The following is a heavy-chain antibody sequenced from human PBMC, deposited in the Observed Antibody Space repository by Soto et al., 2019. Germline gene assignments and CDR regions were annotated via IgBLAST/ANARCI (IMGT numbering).Heavy chain of an antibody. CDR3: ARTFYYDSCGLDTLFDP. J-gene: IGHJ5*02. CDR2: INHSGST. V-gene: IGHV4-34*01. CDR1: GGSISGYY. D-gene: IGHD3-22*01. Sequence: QVHLQQWGAGLLKPSETLSLTCAVYGGSISGYYWSWIRQLPGKGLEWIGEINHSGSTNYNPSLKSRVTISVDAAQNQFSVKRSSVTAADTVVYHCARTFYYDSCGLDTLFDPWGQGTLVTVSS.